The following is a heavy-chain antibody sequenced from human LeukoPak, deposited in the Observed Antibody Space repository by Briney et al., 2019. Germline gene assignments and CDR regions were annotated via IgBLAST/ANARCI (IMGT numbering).Heavy chain of an antibody. CDR3: ARLRKSRDGYNSVYYFDY. V-gene: IGHV4-59*11. CDR1: GGSISSHY. CDR2: IYYSGST. Sequence: SETLSLTCTVSGGSISSHYWNWIRQPPGKGLEWIGYIYYSGSTNYNPSLKSRVTISVDTSKNQFSLKLSSVTAADTAVYYCARLRKSRDGYNSVYYFDYWGQGTLVTVSS. D-gene: IGHD5-24*01. J-gene: IGHJ4*02.